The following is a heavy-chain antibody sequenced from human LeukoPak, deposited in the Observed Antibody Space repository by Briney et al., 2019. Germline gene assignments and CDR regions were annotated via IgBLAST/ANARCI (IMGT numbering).Heavy chain of an antibody. D-gene: IGHD1-26*01. CDR1: GFTFSSYG. J-gene: IGHJ4*02. V-gene: IGHV3-30*02. Sequence: GGSLRLSCAASGFTFSSYGMHWVRQASGKGLEWVAFIRYDGSNNYDADYGKGRFTISRDNAKNSLYLHMNSLRAEDTAVYYCARGVVGATFDYWGQGTLVTVSS. CDR2: IRYDGSNN. CDR3: ARGVVGATFDY.